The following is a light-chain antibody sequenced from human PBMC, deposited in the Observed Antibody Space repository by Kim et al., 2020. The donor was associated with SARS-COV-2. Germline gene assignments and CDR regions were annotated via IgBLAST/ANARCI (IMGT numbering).Light chain of an antibody. CDR3: CSYAGSSTVV. J-gene: IGLJ2*01. CDR1: SSDVGTYDL. CDR2: EVS. V-gene: IGLV2-23*02. Sequence: GQSITIACTGTSSDVGTYDLGSWYQQHPGKAPKLMIYEVSKRPSGVSNRFSGSKSGNTASLTISGLQAEDEAVYYCCSYAGSSTVVFGGGTQLTVL.